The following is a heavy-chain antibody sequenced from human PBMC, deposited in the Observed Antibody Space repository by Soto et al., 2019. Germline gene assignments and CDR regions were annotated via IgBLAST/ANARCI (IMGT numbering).Heavy chain of an antibody. CDR3: ARSDTWGFFDN. Sequence: EVQLVESGGDLVQPGGSLRLSSVASGFTFSSYWMTWVRQAPGKGLEWVATIKYDESEKYYVDSVRGRFTLSRDNAKSSLSLQMNSLRAEDTAVYYCARSDTWGFFDNWGQGSLVTVSS. V-gene: IGHV3-7*01. D-gene: IGHD5-18*01. CDR1: GFTFSSYW. CDR2: IKYDESEK. J-gene: IGHJ4*02.